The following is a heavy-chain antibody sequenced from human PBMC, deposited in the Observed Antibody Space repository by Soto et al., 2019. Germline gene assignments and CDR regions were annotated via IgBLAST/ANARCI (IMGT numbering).Heavy chain of an antibody. D-gene: IGHD1-26*01. Sequence: QVQLQESGPGLVKPSDTLSLTCAVSGYSISSSNWWGWIRQPPGKGLEWIGYIYYSGTTYYNPSLKSRVTMSVDTSKNQYSLKLTSVTAVDTAVYYCGRREIQGPIDYWGQGTLVTVSS. CDR1: GYSISSSNW. CDR3: GRREIQGPIDY. V-gene: IGHV4-28*01. J-gene: IGHJ4*02. CDR2: IYYSGTT.